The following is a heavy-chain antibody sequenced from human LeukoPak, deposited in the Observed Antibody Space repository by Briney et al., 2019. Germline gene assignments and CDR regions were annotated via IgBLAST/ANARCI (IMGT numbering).Heavy chain of an antibody. D-gene: IGHD4-17*01. CDR2: INPSGGST. Sequence: ASVKVSCKASGYTFTSYYMHWVRQAPGQGLEWMGIINPSGGSTSYAQKFQGRVTMTRDTSTSTVYMELSSLRSEDTAVYYCATTPLYGDYVSNWFDPWGQGTVVTVSS. CDR3: ATTPLYGDYVSNWFDP. J-gene: IGHJ5*02. CDR1: GYTFTSYY. V-gene: IGHV1-46*01.